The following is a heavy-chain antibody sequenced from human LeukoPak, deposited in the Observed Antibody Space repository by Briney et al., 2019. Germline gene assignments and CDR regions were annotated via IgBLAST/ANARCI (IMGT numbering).Heavy chain of an antibody. CDR3: ARLEGRLGAFDI. CDR1: GGTFSSYA. CDR2: IIPIFGTA. J-gene: IGHJ3*02. V-gene: IGHV1-69*05. Sequence: SVKVSCKASGGTFSSYAISWVRQAPGQGLEGMGGIIPIFGTANYAQKFQGRVTITTDESTSTAYMELSSLRSEDTAVYYCARLEGRLGAFDIWGQGTMVTVSS.